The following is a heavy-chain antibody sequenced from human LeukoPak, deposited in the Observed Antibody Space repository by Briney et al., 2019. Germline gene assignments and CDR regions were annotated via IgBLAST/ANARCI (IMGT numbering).Heavy chain of an antibody. CDR3: VRGTLYSGWSYYLDY. Sequence: SETLSLTCTVSGGLFSISTYYWGRIRQPRGKGQEWNGRIYYSEPTHYTRSSKRRVTLAVDTPKNQFNLKLISVTAADTFGYYCVRGTLYSGWSYYLDYWGQGALVTVSS. J-gene: IGHJ4*02. V-gene: IGHV4-39*06. CDR2: IYYSEPT. CDR1: GGLFSISTYY. D-gene: IGHD6-19*01.